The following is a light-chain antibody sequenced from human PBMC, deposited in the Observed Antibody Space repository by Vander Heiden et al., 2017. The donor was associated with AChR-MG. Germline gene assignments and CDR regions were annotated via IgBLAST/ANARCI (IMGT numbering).Light chain of an antibody. CDR2: GAS. CDR1: QSVSSSY. CDR3: QQYGSSPNT. J-gene: IGKJ2*01. Sequence: EVVLTQSPGTLSLSPGERATISCRASQSVSSSYLACYQQKPGQAPRLLIYGASSRATGIPDRFSGSGSGTDFTLTISRLDPEDFAVYYCQQYGSSPNTFGQGTKLEIK. V-gene: IGKV3-20*01.